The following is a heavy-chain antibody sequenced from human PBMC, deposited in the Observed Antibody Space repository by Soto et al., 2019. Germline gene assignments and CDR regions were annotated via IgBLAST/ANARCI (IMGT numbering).Heavy chain of an antibody. Sequence: SETMDLTCTVSGGSVNSRSDYWGWVRQPPGKGLEWIGSIYYSGSTYYNPSLKSRVTISVDTSKNQFSLKLSSVTAADTAVYYCARWSGYGTVYYYYYMDVWGKGTTVTVSS. CDR3: ARWSGYGTVYYYYYMDV. CDR1: GGSVNSRSDY. V-gene: IGHV4-39*07. CDR2: IYYSGST. J-gene: IGHJ6*03. D-gene: IGHD5-12*01.